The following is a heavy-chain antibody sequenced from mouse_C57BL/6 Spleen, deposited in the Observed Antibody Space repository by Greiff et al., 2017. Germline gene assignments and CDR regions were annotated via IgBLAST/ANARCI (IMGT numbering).Heavy chain of an antibody. J-gene: IGHJ3*01. V-gene: IGHV1-82*01. Sequence: VQLQQSGPELVKPGASVKISCKASGYAFSSSWMNWVKQRPGKGLEWIGRIYPGDGDTNYNGKFKGKATLTADKSSSTAYMQLSSLTSEDSAVYFCAREGAYDYDGAWFAYWGQGTLVTVSA. D-gene: IGHD2-4*01. CDR1: GYAFSSSW. CDR2: IYPGDGDT. CDR3: AREGAYDYDGAWFAY.